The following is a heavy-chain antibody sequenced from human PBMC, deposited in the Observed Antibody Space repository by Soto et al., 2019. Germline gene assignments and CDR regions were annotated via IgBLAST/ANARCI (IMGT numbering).Heavy chain of an antibody. V-gene: IGHV1-69*01. CDR1: GGAFGRYS. D-gene: IGHD4-17*01. Sequence: QVLLEQSGAELKRPGSPVKVSCKASGGAFGRYSVSWVRQAPGQGLEWMGGVIPRLNTPNYSLKFQSRVTITADEATSTVFMELTSLRSEDEAVYYCSRGSEITAVTFFEYWGQGTQVTVSS. CDR2: VIPRLNTP. CDR3: SRGSEITAVTFFEY. J-gene: IGHJ4*02.